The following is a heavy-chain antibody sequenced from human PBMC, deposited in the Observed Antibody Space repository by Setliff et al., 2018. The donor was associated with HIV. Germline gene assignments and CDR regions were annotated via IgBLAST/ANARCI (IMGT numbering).Heavy chain of an antibody. J-gene: IGHJ4*02. D-gene: IGHD3-22*01. CDR3: ARLGRAIDRGGYSLRFDY. CDR1: GVSISGHF. V-gene: IGHV4-4*09. CDR2: IYTSGTT. Sequence: SETLSLTCFVSGVSISGHFWGWIRQPPGKGLEWIGYIYTSGTTEYNPSLDSRVTISVDTSRDQFSLNLRSVTAADTALYYCARLGRAIDRGGYSLRFDYWGQGTLVTVSS.